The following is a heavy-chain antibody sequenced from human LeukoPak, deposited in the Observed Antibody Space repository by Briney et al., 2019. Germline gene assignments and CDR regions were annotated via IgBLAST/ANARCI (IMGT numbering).Heavy chain of an antibody. D-gene: IGHD6-13*01. CDR1: GFALTTYN. V-gene: IGHV1-18*01. J-gene: IGHJ6*03. CDR3: ARERYSGRYYYYYMDV. Sequence: GASVKVPCKASGFALTTYNIVWLRQAPGQGLEWVGWVTAFNENTHYSRKVQGRVTMTRDTSTSTAYMELRSLRFDDTAVYYCARERYSGRYYYYYMDVWGKGTTVTVSS. CDR2: VTAFNENT.